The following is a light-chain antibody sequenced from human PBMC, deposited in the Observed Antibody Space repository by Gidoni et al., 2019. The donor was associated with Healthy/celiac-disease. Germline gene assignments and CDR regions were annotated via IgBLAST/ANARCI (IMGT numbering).Light chain of an antibody. CDR1: SLRSYY. Sequence: SSELTQDPAVSVALGQTVRITCQGDSLRSYYASWYQQKPGQAPVLVIYGKNNRPSGIPDRFSGSSSGNTASLTITGAQAEDEADYYCNYRDSSGNHNYVFGTGTKVTVL. CDR3: NYRDSSGNHNYV. J-gene: IGLJ1*01. V-gene: IGLV3-19*01. CDR2: GKN.